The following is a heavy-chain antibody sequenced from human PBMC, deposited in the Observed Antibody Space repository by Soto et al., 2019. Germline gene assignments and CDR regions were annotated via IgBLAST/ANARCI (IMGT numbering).Heavy chain of an antibody. CDR1: GYTFTSYA. Sequence: QVQLVQSGAEEKKPGASVKVSCKASGYTFTSYAMHWVRQAPGQRLEWMGWINAGNGNTKYSQKFQGRVTITRDTTQSTAYMEPSSLRSEDTAVYYCARGRGWYPPFDCWCQGSLVTVSS. D-gene: IGHD6-19*01. CDR2: INAGNGNT. V-gene: IGHV1-3*05. J-gene: IGHJ4*02. CDR3: ARGRGWYPPFDC.